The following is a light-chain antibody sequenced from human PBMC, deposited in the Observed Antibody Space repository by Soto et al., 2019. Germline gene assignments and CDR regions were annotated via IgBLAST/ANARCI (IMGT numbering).Light chain of an antibody. CDR3: QKYNTTPFT. V-gene: IGKV1-27*01. CDR2: GAS. Sequence: DIQMTQSQSSLSASVGDRVTITCRASQGISNYVAWYQQKAGKVPKVLIYGASTLESGFPSLFSGSGSGTDFTLTSSLLQPEDIAKYYFQKYNTTPFTFGPGTKVDLK. J-gene: IGKJ3*01. CDR1: QGISNY.